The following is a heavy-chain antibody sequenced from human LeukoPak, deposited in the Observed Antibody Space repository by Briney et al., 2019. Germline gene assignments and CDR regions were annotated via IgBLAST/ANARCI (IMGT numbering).Heavy chain of an antibody. Sequence: SETLSLTCTVSGGSISSSSYYWGWIRQPPGKGLEWIGNIYYSGSTHYNPSLKSRVTISVDTSKNQFSLNLSSVTATDTAMYYCTSGYFVHTFDFWGQGPLVTVSS. D-gene: IGHD2-2*03. V-gene: IGHV4-39*01. CDR3: TSGYFVHTFDF. CDR1: GGSISSSSYY. J-gene: IGHJ4*02. CDR2: IYYSGST.